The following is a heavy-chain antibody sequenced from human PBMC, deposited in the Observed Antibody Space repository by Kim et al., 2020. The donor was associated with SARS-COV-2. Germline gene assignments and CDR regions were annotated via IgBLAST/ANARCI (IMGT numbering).Heavy chain of an antibody. V-gene: IGHV1-8*01. Sequence: ASVKVSCKASGYTFTSYDINWVRQDTGQGLEWRGWMNPNSGITGYAQKFQGRVTMTRNTSISTAYMELCSLRSEDTAVYYCARGPIAVAGYYYYYGMDVWGQGTIVTDSS. D-gene: IGHD6-19*01. CDR1: GYTFTSYD. CDR3: ARGPIAVAGYYYYYGMDV. J-gene: IGHJ6*02. CDR2: MNPNSGIT.